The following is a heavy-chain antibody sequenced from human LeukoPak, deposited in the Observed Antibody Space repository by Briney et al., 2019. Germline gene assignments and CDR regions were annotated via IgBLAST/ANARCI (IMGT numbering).Heavy chain of an antibody. J-gene: IGHJ5*02. D-gene: IGHD1-26*01. CDR1: GFIFSDYY. Sequence: GGSLRLSCAASGFIFSDYYMNWIRQAPGKGLEWVSYISSSGSITYYADSVKGRFTISRDNAKNSLYLEMNSLRDDDTAVYFCARTGGAGSPSDTWGQGTLVTVSS. CDR2: ISSSGSIT. V-gene: IGHV3-11*01. CDR3: ARTGGAGSPSDT.